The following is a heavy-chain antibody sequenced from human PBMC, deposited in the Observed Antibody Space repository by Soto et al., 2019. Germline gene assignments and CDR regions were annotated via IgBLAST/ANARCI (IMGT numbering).Heavy chain of an antibody. CDR1: GFTFGSCA. D-gene: IGHD3-9*01. CDR2: SSGSGTHT. J-gene: IGHJ4*02. Sequence: GGSLRLSCTASGFTFGSCAMSWVRQAPGKGLEWVSTSSGSGTHTNYTDSVKGRFTISRDNSKNTLFLQMNSLRAEDTAVYYCAKDLTGYYRPFDFWGQGTLVTVSS. CDR3: AKDLTGYYRPFDF. V-gene: IGHV3-23*01.